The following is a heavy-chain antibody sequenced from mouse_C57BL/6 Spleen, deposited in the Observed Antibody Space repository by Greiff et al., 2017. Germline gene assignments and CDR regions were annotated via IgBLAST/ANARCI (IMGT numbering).Heavy chain of an antibody. CDR3: AREDYYGSSYETY. CDR2: ISYDGSN. V-gene: IGHV3-6*01. D-gene: IGHD1-1*01. Sequence: VQLKESGPGLVKPSQSLSLTCSVTGYSITSGYYWNWIRQFPGNKLEWMGYISYDGSNNYNPSLKNRISITRDTSKNQFFLKLNSVTTEDTATXYCAREDYYGSSYETYWGQGTLVTVSA. J-gene: IGHJ3*01. CDR1: GYSITSGYY.